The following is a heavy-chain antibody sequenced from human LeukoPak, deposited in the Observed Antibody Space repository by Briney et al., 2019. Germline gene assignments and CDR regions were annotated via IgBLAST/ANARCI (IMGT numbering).Heavy chain of an antibody. CDR3: ARASRYSYGYGYFDY. CDR2: ISSSGSTI. D-gene: IGHD5-18*01. CDR1: GFTFSDYY. V-gene: IGHV3-11*04. J-gene: IGHJ4*02. Sequence: PGGSLRLSCVASGFTFSDYYMSWIRQAPGKGLEWVSYISSSGSTIYYADSVKGRFTISRDNAKNSLYLQMNSLRAEDTAVYYCARASRYSYGYGYFDYWGQGTLVTVSS.